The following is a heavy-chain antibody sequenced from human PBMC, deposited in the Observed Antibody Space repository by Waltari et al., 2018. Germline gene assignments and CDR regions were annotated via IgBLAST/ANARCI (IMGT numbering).Heavy chain of an antibody. CDR2: IYYSGST. CDR3: AREDVVTVGGFDP. D-gene: IGHD2-21*02. CDR1: GGSIRRGAYY. J-gene: IGHJ5*02. Sequence: QVQLQESGPGLVKPSQTLSLTCTVSGGSIRRGAYYWSWIRQPPGKGLEWIGYIYYSGSTYYNPSLKSRVTISVDTSKNQFSLKLSSVTAADTAVYYCAREDVVTVGGFDPWGQGTLVTVSS. V-gene: IGHV4-30-4*08.